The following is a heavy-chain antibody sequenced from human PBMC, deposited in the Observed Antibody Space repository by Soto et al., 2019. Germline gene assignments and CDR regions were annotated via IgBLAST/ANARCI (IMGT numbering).Heavy chain of an antibody. CDR3: AHFGTTVEYYYYYYMDV. D-gene: IGHD4-4*01. V-gene: IGHV2-5*02. J-gene: IGHJ6*03. Sequence: SGPTLVKPTQTLTLTCTFSGFSLSTSGVGVGWIRQPPGKALEWLALIYWDDDKRYSPSLKSRLTITKDTSKNQVVLTMTNMDPVDTATYYCAHFGTTVEYYYYYYMDVWGKGTTVTVSS. CDR2: IYWDDDK. CDR1: GFSLSTSGVG.